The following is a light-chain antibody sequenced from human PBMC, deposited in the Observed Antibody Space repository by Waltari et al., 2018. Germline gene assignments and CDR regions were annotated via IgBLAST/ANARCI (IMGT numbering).Light chain of an antibody. CDR2: AAS. J-gene: IGKJ3*01. CDR1: QSISSY. Sequence: DIQMTQSPSSLSASVGDRVTITCRASQSISSYLNWYQQKPGKAPKLLIYAASSLQSGVPSRFSGSGSGTDFTLTISSLQPEDFATYYCQQSYSTLRFPFGPGTKVDIK. CDR3: QQSYSTLRFP. V-gene: IGKV1-39*01.